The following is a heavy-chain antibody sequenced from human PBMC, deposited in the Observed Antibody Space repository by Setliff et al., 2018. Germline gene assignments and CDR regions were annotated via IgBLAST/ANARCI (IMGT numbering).Heavy chain of an antibody. V-gene: IGHV4-4*07. CDR2: IYGRGNT. J-gene: IGHJ4*02. Sequence: KTSETLSLTCTVSGGSIGSYYWTWIRHSAGKGLEWIGRIYGRGNTNYNPSLKSRVTLSVDTSKNLFSLKMTSMTAADTAIYYCARENIAAEDWGQGTLVTVSS. D-gene: IGHD6-13*01. CDR3: ARENIAAED. CDR1: GGSIGSYY.